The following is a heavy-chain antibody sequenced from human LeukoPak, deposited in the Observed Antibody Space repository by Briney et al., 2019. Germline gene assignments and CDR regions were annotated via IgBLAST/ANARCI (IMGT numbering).Heavy chain of an antibody. CDR1: GGTFSSYA. CDR2: ISAYNGNT. CDR3: ARESITMVRGVIYYYYGMDV. J-gene: IGHJ6*02. V-gene: IGHV1-18*01. Sequence: GSSVKVSCKASGGTFSSYAISWVRQAPGQGLEWMGWISAYNGNTNYAQKLQGRVTMTTDTSTSTAYMELRSLRSDDTAVYYCARESITMVRGVIYYYYGMDVWGQGTTVTVSS. D-gene: IGHD3-10*01.